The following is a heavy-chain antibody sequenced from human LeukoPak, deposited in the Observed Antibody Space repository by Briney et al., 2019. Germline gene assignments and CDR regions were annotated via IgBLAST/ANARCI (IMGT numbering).Heavy chain of an antibody. CDR2: IIPILGIA. Sequence: AAVQVSCKASRGTFSSYTISRVRQAPGQGLEWMGRIIPILGIANYAQKFQGRVTITADKSTSTAYMELSSLRSEDTAVYYCAREAGQVYVVVEDGMDVWGQGTTVTVSS. D-gene: IGHD2-15*01. CDR3: AREAGQVYVVVEDGMDV. CDR1: RGTFSSYT. J-gene: IGHJ6*02. V-gene: IGHV1-69*04.